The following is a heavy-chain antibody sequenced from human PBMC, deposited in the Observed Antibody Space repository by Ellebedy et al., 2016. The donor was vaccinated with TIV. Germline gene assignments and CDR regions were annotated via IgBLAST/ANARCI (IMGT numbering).Heavy chain of an antibody. CDR3: ARGGYGRPFDC. Sequence: GESLKISCAASGFNFSNYWMKWVRQAPGKGLEWVANIKQDGSEKYYVDSVKGRFNISRDNVKNSLFLQMNSIRVEDTAVYFCARGGYGRPFDCWGQGTLVAVSS. CDR1: GFNFSNYW. J-gene: IGHJ4*02. V-gene: IGHV3-7*03. CDR2: IKQDGSEK. D-gene: IGHD5-12*01.